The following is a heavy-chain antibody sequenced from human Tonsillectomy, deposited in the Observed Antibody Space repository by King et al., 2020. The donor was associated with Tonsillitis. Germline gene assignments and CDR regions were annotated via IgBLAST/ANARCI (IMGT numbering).Heavy chain of an antibody. J-gene: IGHJ6*03. V-gene: IGHV4-39*01. D-gene: IGHD3-10*01. Sequence: QLQESGPGLVKPSETLSLTCTVSGASISTGTCYWGWIRQPPGKGLEWIGTIYYSGTTYYSPSLKSRVTISVDTSKHQFSLRLSSVTAADTAVYYCARHLEGSGTYPYYYYYYMDVWGKGTTVTVSS. CDR2: IYYSGTT. CDR1: GASISTGTCY. CDR3: ARHLEGSGTYPYYYYYYMDV.